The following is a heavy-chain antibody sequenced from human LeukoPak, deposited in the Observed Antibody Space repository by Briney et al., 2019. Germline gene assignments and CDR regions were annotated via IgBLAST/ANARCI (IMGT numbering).Heavy chain of an antibody. CDR1: GYTFTSYG. J-gene: IGHJ3*02. V-gene: IGHV1-18*01. Sequence: ASVKVSCKASGYTFTSYGISWVRQAPGQGLEWMGWISAYNGNTNYAQKLQGRVTMTTDTSTSTAYMELSRLKSDDTAVYYCARERYPRRIHLDGFDIWGLGTMITVSS. CDR2: ISAYNGNT. CDR3: ARERYPRRIHLDGFDI. D-gene: IGHD2-15*01.